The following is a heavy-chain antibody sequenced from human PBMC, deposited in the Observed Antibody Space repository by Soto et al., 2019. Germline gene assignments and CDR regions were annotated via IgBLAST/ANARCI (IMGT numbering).Heavy chain of an antibody. V-gene: IGHV3-7*01. Sequence: EVQLVESGGGLVQPGGSLRLSCAASGFTFSSYWMSWVRQAPGKGLEWVANIKQDGSEKYYVDSVKGRFTISRDNAKNSLYLQMNSLRAEDTAVYYCARDLPPLEWIGEQYGMDVWGQGTTVTVSS. CDR2: IKQDGSEK. J-gene: IGHJ6*02. D-gene: IGHD3-10*01. CDR3: ARDLPPLEWIGEQYGMDV. CDR1: GFTFSSYW.